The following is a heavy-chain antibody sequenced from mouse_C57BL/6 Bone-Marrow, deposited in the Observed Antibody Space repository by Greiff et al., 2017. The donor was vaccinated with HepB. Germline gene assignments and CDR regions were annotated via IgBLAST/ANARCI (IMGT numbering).Heavy chain of an antibody. J-gene: IGHJ2*01. V-gene: IGHV1-26*01. CDR1: GYTFTDYY. CDR2: ISPNNGGT. CDR3: ARGPAQATPYFDY. D-gene: IGHD3-2*02. Sequence: EVKLQQSGPELVKPGASVKISCKASGYTFTDYYMNWVKQSHGKSLEWMGAISPNNGGTSYNQKFKGKATLTVDKSSSTDYMELRSLTSEDSAVYDWARGPAQATPYFDYWGQGTTLTVSS.